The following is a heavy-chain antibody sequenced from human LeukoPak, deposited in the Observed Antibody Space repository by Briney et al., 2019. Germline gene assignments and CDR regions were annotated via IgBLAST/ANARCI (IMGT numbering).Heavy chain of an antibody. V-gene: IGHV4-4*08. CDR3: ARSHYVDYYYFES. D-gene: IGHD4-17*01. J-gene: IGHJ4*02. Sequence: PSETLSLTCTVSGGSISGYYWSWIRQPPGKGLEWIGFIYSSGSTNYNPSLKSQITISLDTSKSQFSLKLSSVTAADTAVYYCARSHYVDYYYFESWGQGTLVTVSS. CDR1: GGSISGYY. CDR2: IYSSGST.